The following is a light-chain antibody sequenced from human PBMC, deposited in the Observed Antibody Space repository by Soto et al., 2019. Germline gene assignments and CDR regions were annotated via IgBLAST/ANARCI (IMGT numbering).Light chain of an antibody. Sequence: EIVLTQSPGTLSLSPGERATLSCRASQSVSSSYLAWYQQKPGQAPRLLIYGASSSATGIQDRFSGSGSGTDFTLTISRLEPEYVAVYYCQQYGSSRTFGQGTRLEIK. V-gene: IGKV3-20*01. CDR1: QSVSSSY. CDR2: GAS. CDR3: QQYGSSRT. J-gene: IGKJ5*01.